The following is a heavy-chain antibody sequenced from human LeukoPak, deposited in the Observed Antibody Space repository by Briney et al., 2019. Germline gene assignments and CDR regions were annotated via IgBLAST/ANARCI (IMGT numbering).Heavy chain of an antibody. Sequence: GGSLRLSCAASGITFFSAWMTWVRQGPGKGLEWVGHITSNFNGGTTDIAASLRGRFTTSRDDSKNTVYLQVNSLKTEDTAVYYCTKDRPFTSGGVIRYWGQGTLVTVSS. CDR2: ITSNFNGGTT. CDR1: GITFFSAW. D-gene: IGHD3-16*02. V-gene: IGHV3-15*01. CDR3: TKDRPFTSGGVIRY. J-gene: IGHJ4*02.